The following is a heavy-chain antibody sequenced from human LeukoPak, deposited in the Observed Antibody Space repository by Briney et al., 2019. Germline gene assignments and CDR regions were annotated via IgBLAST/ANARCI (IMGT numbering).Heavy chain of an antibody. V-gene: IGHV3-7*01. CDR2: IKHDGSEK. Sequence: GGSLRLSCAASGFTFSRYWMSWVRQAPGKRLEGVANIKHDGSEKYYVDSVKGRFTISRDNAKNSLSLQMNSLRVEDTALYYCARESDHSNYPGTFDHWGPGTLVAVSS. J-gene: IGHJ4*02. CDR3: ARESDHSNYPGTFDH. D-gene: IGHD4-11*01. CDR1: GFTFSRYW.